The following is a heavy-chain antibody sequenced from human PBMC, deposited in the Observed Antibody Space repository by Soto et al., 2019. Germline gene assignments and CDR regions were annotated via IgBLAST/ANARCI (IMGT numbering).Heavy chain of an antibody. CDR3: AREGWGNYYDSSGYYPRAFDI. J-gene: IGHJ3*02. CDR2: ISAYNGNT. V-gene: IGHV1-18*01. D-gene: IGHD3-22*01. CDR1: GYTFTSYG. Sequence: GASVKVSCKGSGYTFTSYGISLVRQAPGQGLERMGWISAYNGNTNYAQKLQGRVTMTTDTSTSTAYMELRSLRSDDTAVYYCAREGWGNYYDSSGYYPRAFDIWGQGTMVTVSS.